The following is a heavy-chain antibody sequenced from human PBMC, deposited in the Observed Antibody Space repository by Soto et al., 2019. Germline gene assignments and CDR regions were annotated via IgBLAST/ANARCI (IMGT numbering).Heavy chain of an antibody. CDR3: ARSQGGSSSLDIYYYYYYGMDV. Sequence: QVQLVQSGAEVKKPGSSVKVSCKAPGGTFSSYAISWVRQAPGQGLEWMGGIIPLFGTAKYAQKFQGRVTITADEPTSTGYMELSSLRSEDTAVYYCARSQGGSSSLDIYYYYYYGMDVWGQGTTVTVSS. V-gene: IGHV1-69*01. CDR1: GGTFSSYA. J-gene: IGHJ6*02. CDR2: IIPLFGTA. D-gene: IGHD2-15*01.